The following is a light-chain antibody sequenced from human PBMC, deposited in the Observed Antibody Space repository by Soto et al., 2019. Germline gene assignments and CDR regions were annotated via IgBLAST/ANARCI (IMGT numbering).Light chain of an antibody. CDR1: QSVLYSSNNKNY. V-gene: IGKV4-1*01. J-gene: IGKJ1*01. Sequence: DIVMTQSPDSLAVSLGERATINCKSSQSVLYSSNNKNYLAWYQQKPGQPPKLLIYWASTRESGVPDRFSGSRSGTDFTLTISSLQAEDVAVYYCQQYYTIPPWTFGQGTQVEIK. CDR3: QQYYTIPPWT. CDR2: WAS.